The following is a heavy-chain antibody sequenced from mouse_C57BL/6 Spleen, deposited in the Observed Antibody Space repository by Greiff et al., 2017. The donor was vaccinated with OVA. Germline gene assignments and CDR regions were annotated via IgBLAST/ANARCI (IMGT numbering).Heavy chain of an antibody. CDR2: INPNNGGT. V-gene: IGHV1-26*01. D-gene: IGHD1-1*01. CDR1: GYTFTDYY. CDR3: ARYPVITTVDYYAMDY. J-gene: IGHJ4*01. Sequence: EVKLQQSGPELVKPGASVKISCKASGYTFTDYYMNWVKQSHGKSLEWIGDINPNNGGTSYNQKFKGKATLTVDKSSSTAYMELRSLTSEDSAVYYCARYPVITTVDYYAMDYWGQGTSVTVSS.